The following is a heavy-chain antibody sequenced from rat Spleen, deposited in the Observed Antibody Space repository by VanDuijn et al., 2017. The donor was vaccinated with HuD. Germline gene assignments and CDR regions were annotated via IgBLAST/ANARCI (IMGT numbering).Heavy chain of an antibody. CDR3: ARQRGITIAAIGGVMDA. V-gene: IGHV5-29*01. J-gene: IGHJ4*01. CDR2: IIYDGSGT. CDR1: GFTFSKYG. Sequence: EVQLVESGGGLVQPGRSLKLSCAASGFTFSKYGMAWVRQAPTKGLEWVATIIYDGSGTYYRDSVKGRFTISRDNAKSTLYLQMDSLRSEDTATYYCARQRGITIAAIGGVMDAWGQGASVTVSS. D-gene: IGHD1-2*01.